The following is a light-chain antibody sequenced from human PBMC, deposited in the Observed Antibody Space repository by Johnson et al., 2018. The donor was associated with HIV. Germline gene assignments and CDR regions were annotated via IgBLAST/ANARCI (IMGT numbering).Light chain of an antibody. J-gene: IGLJ1*01. V-gene: IGLV1-51*01. Sequence: QSALTQPPSVSAAPGQKVTVSCSGSSSNIGNNYVSWYQQLPGTAPKLLIYDNNKRPSGTPDRFSGSKSGTSATLGITGLQTGDEADYYCGTWDSRLRNVFGTGTKVTVL. CDR1: SSNIGNNY. CDR2: DNN. CDR3: GTWDSRLRNV.